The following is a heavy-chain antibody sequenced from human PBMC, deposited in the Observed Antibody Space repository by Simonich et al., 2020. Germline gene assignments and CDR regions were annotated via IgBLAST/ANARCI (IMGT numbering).Heavy chain of an antibody. V-gene: IGHV1-69*09. CDR1: GGTFSSYA. J-gene: IGHJ6*03. D-gene: IGHD2-15*01. CDR2: IIPILGIA. Sequence: QVQLVQSGAEVKKPGSSVKVSCKASGGTFSSYAISWVRQAPGQALEWMRRIIPILGIANYAQKFQGRVTITADKSTSTAYMELSSLRSEDTAVYYCARGGLADRRIVYYYYMDVWGKGTTVTVSS. CDR3: ARGGLADRRIVYYYYMDV.